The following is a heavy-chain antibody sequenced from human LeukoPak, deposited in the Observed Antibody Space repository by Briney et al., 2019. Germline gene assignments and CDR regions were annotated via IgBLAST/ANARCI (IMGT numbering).Heavy chain of an antibody. D-gene: IGHD3-9*01. Sequence: PGGSLRLSCAASGFTFDDYGMSWVRQAPGKGLEWVSGINWNGGSTGYADSVKGRFTISRDNAKNSLYLQMNSLRAEDTALYYCARTFYDISTGYYPTGYMDVWGKGTTVTVSS. V-gene: IGHV3-20*04. CDR2: INWNGGST. CDR1: GFTFDDYG. J-gene: IGHJ6*03. CDR3: ARTFYDISTGYYPTGYMDV.